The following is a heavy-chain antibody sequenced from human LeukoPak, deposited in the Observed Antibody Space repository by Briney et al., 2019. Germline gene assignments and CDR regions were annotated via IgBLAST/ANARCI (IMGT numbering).Heavy chain of an antibody. CDR3: ARDLSPVVRASPMGY. V-gene: IGHV3-30*03. CDR2: ITYDGYYK. D-gene: IGHD3-10*01. J-gene: IGHJ4*02. Sequence: PGTSLRLSCAASGFTFTNYGMLWVRQAPGKGLEWVALITYDGYYKYYSDSVKGRFTISSDTSKNTLYLQMNSLRAEDTAVYYCARDLSPVVRASPMGYWGQGTPVTVSS. CDR1: GFTFTNYG.